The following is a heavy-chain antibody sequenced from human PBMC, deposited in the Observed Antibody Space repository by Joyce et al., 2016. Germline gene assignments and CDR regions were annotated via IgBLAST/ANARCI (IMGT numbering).Heavy chain of an antibody. CDR3: ATRGPSASFDY. V-gene: IGHV1-2*02. CDR2: ISPKTGGT. J-gene: IGHJ4*02. Sequence: QVQLVQSGAEVKKPGASVRFSCTASGYTFTGNYFHWVRQAPGQGLEWMGWISPKTGGTKYAQNFQGRVTMTWDTSITTAYMDLTRLKSDDTAVYYCATRGPSASFDYWGQGTLVTVSS. CDR1: GYTFTGNY.